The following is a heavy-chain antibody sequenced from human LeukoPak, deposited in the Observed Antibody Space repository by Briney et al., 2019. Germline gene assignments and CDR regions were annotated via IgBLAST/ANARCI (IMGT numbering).Heavy chain of an antibody. CDR3: ARGPPQLLWFGELLSVYFDY. D-gene: IGHD3-10*01. Sequence: PSETLSLTCAVYGGSFSGYYWSWIRQPPGKGLEWIGGINHSGSTNYNPSLKSRVTISVDTSKNQFSLKLSSVTAADTAVYYCARGPPQLLWFGELLSVYFDYWGQGTLVTVSS. CDR2: INHSGST. J-gene: IGHJ4*02. V-gene: IGHV4-34*01. CDR1: GGSFSGYY.